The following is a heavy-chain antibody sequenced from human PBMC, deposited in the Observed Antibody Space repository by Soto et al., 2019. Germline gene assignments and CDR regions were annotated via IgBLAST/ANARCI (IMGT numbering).Heavy chain of an antibody. Sequence: SVKVSCKASGGTFSSYAISWVRQAPGQGLEWMGGIIPIFGTANYAQKFQGRVTITADESTSTAYMELSSLRSEDTAVYYCARDEGYDYVWGSYRSDYWGQGTLVTVS. D-gene: IGHD3-16*02. CDR2: IIPIFGTA. CDR1: GGTFSSYA. V-gene: IGHV1-69*13. CDR3: ARDEGYDYVWGSYRSDY. J-gene: IGHJ4*02.